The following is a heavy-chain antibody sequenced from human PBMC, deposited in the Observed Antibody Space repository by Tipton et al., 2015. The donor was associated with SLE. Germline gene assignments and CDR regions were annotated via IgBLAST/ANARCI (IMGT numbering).Heavy chain of an antibody. J-gene: IGHJ4*02. CDR1: GGSFSGYY. D-gene: IGHD6-13*01. CDR2: IYYSGST. CDR3: ARHGPRSAAAGTRYFDY. Sequence: TLSLTCAVYGGSFSGYYWSWIRQPPGKGLEWIGSIYYSGSTYYNPSLKSRVTISVDTSKNQFSLKLSSVTAADTAVYYCARHGPRSAAAGTRYFDYWGQGTLVTVSS. V-gene: IGHV4-34*01.